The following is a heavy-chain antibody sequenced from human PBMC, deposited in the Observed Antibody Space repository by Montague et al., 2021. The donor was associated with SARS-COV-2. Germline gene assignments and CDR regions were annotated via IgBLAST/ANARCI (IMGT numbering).Heavy chain of an antibody. J-gene: IGHJ6*03. V-gene: IGHV4-34*01. CDR2: IHHGGST. CDR3: ARLGDGVVPSPILGVGPYYSYYYMDV. D-gene: IGHD3-10*01. CDR1: GGSFSTYS. Sequence: SETLSLTCAVHGGSFSTYSWNWIRQPPGKGLEWIGEIHHGGSTNYNPSLKSRVTISADTSKNQFSLKLTPVAAADTAVYYCARLGDGVVPSPILGVGPYYSYYYMDVWGKGTTVTVPS.